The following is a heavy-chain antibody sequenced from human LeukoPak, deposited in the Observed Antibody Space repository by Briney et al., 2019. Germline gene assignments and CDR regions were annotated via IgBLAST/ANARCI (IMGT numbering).Heavy chain of an antibody. CDR2: INYGVST. D-gene: IGHD6-19*01. CDR3: ARGFPPGSGSRGSHAFDV. J-gene: IGHJ3*01. V-gene: IGHV4-34*01. Sequence: PSETLSLTCAVSEMSFSAYYWNWIRQSPGKGLEWIGEINYGVSTKYTPSLQGRGTILIDTSKNQFSLKLTSVTAADTAVYYCARGFPPGSGSRGSHAFDVWGQGTMVTVSS. CDR1: EMSFSAYY.